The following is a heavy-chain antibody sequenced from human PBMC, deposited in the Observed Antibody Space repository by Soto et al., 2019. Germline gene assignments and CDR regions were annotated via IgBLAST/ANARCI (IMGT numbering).Heavy chain of an antibody. Sequence: QVRLQQRGAGLLKPSETLSLTCAVYGESLNYYYWSWIRQAPGKGLEWIGEFYAGGTINYNPSVKSRVTISVAKSKNQFSLMVTSVTAADTAVYYCASGQWADRFANWGQGTLVTVSS. CDR2: FYAGGTI. CDR1: GESLNYYY. D-gene: IGHD1-26*01. J-gene: IGHJ5*02. CDR3: ASGQWADRFAN. V-gene: IGHV4-34*02.